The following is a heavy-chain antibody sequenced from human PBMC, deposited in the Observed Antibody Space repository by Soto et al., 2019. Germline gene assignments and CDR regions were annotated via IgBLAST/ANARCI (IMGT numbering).Heavy chain of an antibody. J-gene: IGHJ6*02. Sequence: QVQLVQSGAEVKKPGSSVKVSCKASGGTFSSYAISWVRQAPGQGLEWMGGIIPIFGTANYAQKFQGRVTITADESTSTAYMELSSLRSEDTAVYYCARLVGRIPYYYYYYGMDVWGQGTTVTVSS. CDR3: ARLVGRIPYYYYYYGMDV. CDR1: GGTFSSYA. CDR2: IIPIFGTA. V-gene: IGHV1-69*01. D-gene: IGHD2-15*01.